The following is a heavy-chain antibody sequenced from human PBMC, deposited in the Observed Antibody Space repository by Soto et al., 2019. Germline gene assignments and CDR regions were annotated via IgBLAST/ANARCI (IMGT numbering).Heavy chain of an antibody. D-gene: IGHD3-3*01. J-gene: IGHJ6*02. CDR1: GESITSSTYY. CDR3: AGLFRFLGGSAPSNYYGMDV. V-gene: IGHV4-39*01. CDR2: INFSAST. Sequence: PSETLSLTCTVSGESITSSTYYWGWIRQPPGQGLEWIGSINFSASTYYNPSLQSRVTISVDSSKNQFSLKLSSVTAADTAVYYCAGLFRFLGGSAPSNYYGMDVWGQGTTVTVSS.